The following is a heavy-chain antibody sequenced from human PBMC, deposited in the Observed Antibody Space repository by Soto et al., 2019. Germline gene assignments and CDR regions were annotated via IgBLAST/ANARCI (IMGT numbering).Heavy chain of an antibody. Sequence: GGSLRLSCAASGFTFSNYAMHWVRQAPGKGLEWVAIISYDGNNKYNADSVKGRFTITRYNSNNKLYLQMNSVRAEDTAVYYCARDRVCTSATCGEFDYYYYCGMDVWGQGTTVTVSS. CDR3: ARDRVCTSATCGEFDYYYYCGMDV. CDR1: GFTFSNYA. J-gene: IGHJ6*02. V-gene: IGHV3-30*04. CDR2: ISYDGNNK. D-gene: IGHD2-2*01.